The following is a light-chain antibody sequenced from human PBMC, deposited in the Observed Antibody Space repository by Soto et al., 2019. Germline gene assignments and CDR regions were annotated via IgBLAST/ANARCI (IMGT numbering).Light chain of an antibody. V-gene: IGKV3-15*01. CDR2: GAS. Sequence: EIVMTQSPATLSVSPGERATLSCRASQRISSNLAWYQQRPGQAPRLLIYGASTRATGIQARFSGSGSGTEFTLTISSLQSEDFAVYYCKQYNNWPWTFGQGTKVDIK. CDR1: QRISSN. J-gene: IGKJ1*01. CDR3: KQYNNWPWT.